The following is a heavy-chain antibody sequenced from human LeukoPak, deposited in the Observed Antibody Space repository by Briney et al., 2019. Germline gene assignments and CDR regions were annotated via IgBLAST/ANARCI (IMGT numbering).Heavy chain of an antibody. CDR1: GFGFSGAY. D-gene: IGHD1-26*01. J-gene: IGHJ4*02. CDR3: VTDANRILGARGTGY. V-gene: IGHV3-15*07. Sequence: GGSLRLSCAASGFGFSGAYMNWVRQAPGKGLEWVGLIKNKHEHQATDYAAPVRERFIITRDDSSSTLFLQMNSLKTEDTAVYYCVTDANRILGARGTGYWGQGILVTVSS. CDR2: IKNKHEHQAT.